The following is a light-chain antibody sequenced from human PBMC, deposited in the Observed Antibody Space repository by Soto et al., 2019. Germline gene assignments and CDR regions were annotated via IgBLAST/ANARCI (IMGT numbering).Light chain of an antibody. V-gene: IGKV3-20*01. CDR2: GAS. CDR1: QTVSTNY. CDR3: QQYGSSPRT. Sequence: EIVLTQPPGTLSLSPGERATLSCRASQTVSTNYLAWYQQKPGQAPRLLIYGASKRATGIPDRFSGSGSGTDFTLTISSLEPEDFAVYCCQQYGSSPRTFGQGTKVDIK. J-gene: IGKJ1*01.